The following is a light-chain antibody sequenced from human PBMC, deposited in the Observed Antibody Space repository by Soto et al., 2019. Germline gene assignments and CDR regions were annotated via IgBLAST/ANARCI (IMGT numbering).Light chain of an antibody. CDR2: EVS. CDR1: SSDIGAYNY. Sequence: QSALTQPASVSGSPGQSITISCTGTSSDIGAYNYVSWYQQFPGTAPKLLISEVSHRPSGVSSRFSGSKSGNTASLTISGLQAEDEADYYCSSYTSSSTPYVFGTGTKVTVL. CDR3: SSYTSSSTPYV. J-gene: IGLJ1*01. V-gene: IGLV2-14*01.